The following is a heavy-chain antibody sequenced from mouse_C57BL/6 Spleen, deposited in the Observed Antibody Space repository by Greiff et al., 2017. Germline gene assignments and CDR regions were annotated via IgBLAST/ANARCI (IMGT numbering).Heavy chain of an antibody. D-gene: IGHD1-1*01. V-gene: IGHV1-69*01. J-gene: IGHJ4*01. CDR3: ARGTTVVATEYAMDY. CDR2: IDPSDSYT. Sequence: QVQLQQPGAELVMPGASVKLSCKASGYTFTSYWLHWVQQRPGQGLEWIGEIDPSDSYTNYNQKFKGKSTLTVDKSSSTAYMQLSSLTSEDSAVYYWARGTTVVATEYAMDYWGQGTSVTVSS. CDR1: GYTFTSYW.